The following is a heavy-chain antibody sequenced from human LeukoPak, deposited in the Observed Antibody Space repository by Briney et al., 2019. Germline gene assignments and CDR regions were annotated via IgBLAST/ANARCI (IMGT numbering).Heavy chain of an antibody. J-gene: IGHJ4*02. CDR2: IYYSGST. V-gene: IGHV4-31*03. CDR3: ATNPMVRGVIGETDY. D-gene: IGHD3-10*01. Sequence: SETLSLTCTVSGGSISSGGYYWSWIRQHPRKGLEWIGYIYYSGSTYYNPSLKSRVTISVDTSKNQFSLKLSSVTAADTAVYYCATNPMVRGVIGETDYWGQGTLVTVSS. CDR1: GGSISSGGYY.